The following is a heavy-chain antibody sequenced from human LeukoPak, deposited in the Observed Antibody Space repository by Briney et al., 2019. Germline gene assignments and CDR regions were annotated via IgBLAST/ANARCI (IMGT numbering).Heavy chain of an antibody. J-gene: IGHJ4*02. Sequence: GASLKVSCKASGGTFSSYAISWVRQAPGQGLEWMGRSIPILGIANYAQKFQGRVTITADKSTSTAYMELSSLRSEDTAVYYCARAVGDYTFDYWGQGTLVTVSS. CDR1: GGTFSSYA. V-gene: IGHV1-69*04. CDR3: ARAVGDYTFDY. CDR2: SIPILGIA. D-gene: IGHD4-17*01.